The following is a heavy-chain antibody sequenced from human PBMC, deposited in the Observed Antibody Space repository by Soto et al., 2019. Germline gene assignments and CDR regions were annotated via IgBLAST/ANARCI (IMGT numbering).Heavy chain of an antibody. CDR3: ARDRDSGCNDY. CDR1: GCTFSSYT. Sequence: QVQLVQSGAEVKKPGSSVKVSCKASGCTFSSYTISWVRQAPGQGLEWMGRIIPILGIANYAPKFQGRVTITADKSTSTAYMELSSLRSEDTAVYYCARDRDSGCNDYWGQGTLVTVSS. J-gene: IGHJ4*02. V-gene: IGHV1-69*08. CDR2: IIPILGIA. D-gene: IGHD5-12*01.